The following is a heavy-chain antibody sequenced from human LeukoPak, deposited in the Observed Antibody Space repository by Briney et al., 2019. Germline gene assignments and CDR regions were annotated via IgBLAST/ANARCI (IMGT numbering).Heavy chain of an antibody. J-gene: IGHJ3*02. D-gene: IGHD6-19*01. Sequence: SETLSLTCTVSDGSISSYYWTWIRQPAGKGLEWIGRIYYSGSTNYNPSLKSRVTMSVDTSKNQFSLKLISVTAADTAVYYCARDSSGWQSSDAFDIWGQGTMVTVSS. CDR3: ARDSSGWQSSDAFDI. V-gene: IGHV4-4*07. CDR2: IYYSGST. CDR1: DGSISSYY.